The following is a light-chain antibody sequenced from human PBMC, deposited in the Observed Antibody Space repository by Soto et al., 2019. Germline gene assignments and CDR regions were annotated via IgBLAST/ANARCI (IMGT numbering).Light chain of an antibody. CDR2: DVS. CDR3: QQYNSYPWT. J-gene: IGKJ1*01. Sequence: DIHMTQSPSTLSSSLGDRVTITCRASQSISGWLAWYQQKPGKAPKLLIYDVSSLESGVPSRFSGSGSGTEFTLAISSLQPDDFATYYCQQYNSYPWTFGQGTKVDIK. CDR1: QSISGW. V-gene: IGKV1-5*01.